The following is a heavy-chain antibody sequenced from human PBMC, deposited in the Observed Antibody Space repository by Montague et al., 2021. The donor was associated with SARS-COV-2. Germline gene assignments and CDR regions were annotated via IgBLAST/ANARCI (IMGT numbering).Heavy chain of an antibody. J-gene: IGHJ6*01. Sequence: SETLSLTCTVSGDSISTNAYNWGWIRQPPGKGLEFIACVSSSGRTHYNPSLQSRVTLSVDTSKNEFSLKVTSVTAADTSVYYCARLALSGCPSYYLYGLDFWGPGTMITVSS. V-gene: IGHV4-39*01. CDR1: GDSISTNAYN. CDR3: ARLALSGCPSYYLYGLDF. CDR2: VSSSGRT. D-gene: IGHD6-19*01.